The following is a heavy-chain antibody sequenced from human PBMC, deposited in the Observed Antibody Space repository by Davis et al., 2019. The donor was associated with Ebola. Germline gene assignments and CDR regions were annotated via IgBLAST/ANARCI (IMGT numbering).Heavy chain of an antibody. J-gene: IGHJ4*02. CDR2: IYYSGST. Sequence: PSETLSLTCTVSGGSISSSSYYWGWIRQPPGKGLEWIGSIYYSGSTYYNPSLKSRVTISVDTSKNQFSLKLSSVTAADTAVYYCARPSGDMITFGGDGGFDYWGQGTLVTVSS. CDR1: GGSISSSSYY. V-gene: IGHV4-39*01. CDR3: ARPSGDMITFGGDGGFDY. D-gene: IGHD3-16*01.